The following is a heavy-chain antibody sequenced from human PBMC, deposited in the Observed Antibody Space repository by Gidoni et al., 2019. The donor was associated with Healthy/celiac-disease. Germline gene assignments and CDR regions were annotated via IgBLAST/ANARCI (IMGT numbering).Heavy chain of an antibody. J-gene: IGHJ4*02. V-gene: IGHV3-30*18. D-gene: IGHD2-15*01. CDR1: GFTFSSYG. CDR2: ISYDGSNK. Sequence: QVQLVASGGGVVQPGRSLRLSCAASGFTFSSYGMHWVRQAPGKGLEWVAVISYDGSNKYYADSVKGRFTISRDNSKNTLYLQMNSLRAEDTAVYYCAKDIGYFDYWGQGTLVTVSS. CDR3: AKDIGYFDY.